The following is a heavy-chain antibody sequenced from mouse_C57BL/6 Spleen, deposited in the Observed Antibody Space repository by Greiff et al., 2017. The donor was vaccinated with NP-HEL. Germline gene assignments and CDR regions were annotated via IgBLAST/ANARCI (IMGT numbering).Heavy chain of an antibody. J-gene: IGHJ3*01. V-gene: IGHV1-59*01. CDR1: GYTFTSYW. Sequence: QVQLQQSGAELVRPGTSVKLSCKASGYTFTSYWMHWVKQRPGQGLEWIGVIDPSDSYTNYNQKFKGKATLTVDTSSSTAYMQLSSLTSEDSAVYYCARGFYSNYDGAWFAYWGQGTLVTVSA. CDR3: ARGFYSNYDGAWFAY. D-gene: IGHD2-5*01. CDR2: IDPSDSYT.